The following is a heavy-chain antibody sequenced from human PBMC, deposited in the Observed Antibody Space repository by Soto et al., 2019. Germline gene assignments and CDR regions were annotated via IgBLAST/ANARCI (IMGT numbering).Heavy chain of an antibody. CDR3: ARDRSEYSSSFDAFDI. D-gene: IGHD6-6*01. V-gene: IGHV6-1*01. Sequence: SQTLSLTCAISGDSVSSNSAALNWIRQSPSRGLEWLGRTYYRSKWYNDYAVSVKSRITINPDTSKNQFSLQLNSVTPEDTAVYYCARDRSEYSSSFDAFDIWGQGTMVTVSS. CDR2: TYYRSKWYN. CDR1: GDSVSSNSAA. J-gene: IGHJ3*02.